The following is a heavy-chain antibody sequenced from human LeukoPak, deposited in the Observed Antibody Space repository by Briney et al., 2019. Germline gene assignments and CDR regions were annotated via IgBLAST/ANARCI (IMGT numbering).Heavy chain of an antibody. V-gene: IGHV1-18*01. D-gene: IGHD4-11*01. Sequence: ASAKVSCKASGYTFTSYGISWVRQAPGQGLEWMGWISAYNGNTNYAQKLQGRVTMTTDTSTSTAYMELRSLRSDDTAVYYCARHYSSLVWFDPWGQGTLVTVSS. J-gene: IGHJ5*02. CDR1: GYTFTSYG. CDR3: ARHYSSLVWFDP. CDR2: ISAYNGNT.